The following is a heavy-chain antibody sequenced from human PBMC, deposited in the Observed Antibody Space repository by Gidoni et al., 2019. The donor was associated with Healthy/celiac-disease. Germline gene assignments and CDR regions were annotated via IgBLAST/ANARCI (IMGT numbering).Heavy chain of an antibody. CDR1: GFTFSSYS. Sequence: EVQLVESGGGLVKPGGSLRLSCAASGFTFSSYSMNWVRQAPGKGLEWVSSISSSSRYIYYADSVKGRFTISRDNAKNSLYLQMNSLRAEDTAVYYCARAVVVVPAAPASSSGDYYYGMDVWGQGTTVTVSS. CDR2: ISSSSRYI. CDR3: ARAVVVVPAAPASSSGDYYYGMDV. D-gene: IGHD2-2*01. J-gene: IGHJ6*02. V-gene: IGHV3-21*01.